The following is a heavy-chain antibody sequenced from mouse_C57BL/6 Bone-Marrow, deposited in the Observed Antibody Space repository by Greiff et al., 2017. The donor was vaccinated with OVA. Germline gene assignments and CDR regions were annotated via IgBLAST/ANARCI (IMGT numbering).Heavy chain of an antibody. D-gene: IGHD2-1*01. V-gene: IGHV3-6*01. CDR3: ARVSCNYLIAY. Sequence: EVKLQESGPGLVKPSQSLSLTCSVTGYSITSGYYWNWIRQFPGNKLAWMGYIRYDGSNNYNQSLKNRISITRDTSKYQLFLRLNSVATEDTATYYWARVSCNYLIAYWGQGTLVTVSA. CDR1: GYSITSGYY. CDR2: IRYDGSN. J-gene: IGHJ3*01.